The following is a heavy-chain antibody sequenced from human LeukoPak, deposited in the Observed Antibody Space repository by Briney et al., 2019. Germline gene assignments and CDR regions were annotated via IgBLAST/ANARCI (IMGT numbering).Heavy chain of an antibody. D-gene: IGHD2-21*01. Sequence: GGSLRLSCAASGFTFDDYGMSWVRQAPGKGLEWVSAISGSGGSTYYADSVKGRFTISRDNSKNTLYLQMNSLRAEDTAVYYCAKDEAYCGGDCYFRYYYYYMDVWGKGTTVTVSS. CDR2: ISGSGGST. CDR3: AKDEAYCGGDCYFRYYYYYMDV. V-gene: IGHV3-23*01. CDR1: GFTFDDYG. J-gene: IGHJ6*03.